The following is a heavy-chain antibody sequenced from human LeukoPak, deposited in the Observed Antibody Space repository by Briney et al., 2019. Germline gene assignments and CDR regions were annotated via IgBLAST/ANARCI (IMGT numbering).Heavy chain of an antibody. V-gene: IGHV3-21*01. CDR3: ARAGSGWYYFDY. Sequence: GGSLRLSCAASGFTFSSYSMNWVRQAPGKGLEWVSSISSSSSYIYYADSVKGRFTISRDNAKNSPYLQMNSLRAEDTAVYYCARAGSGWYYFDYWGQGTLVTVSS. CDR2: ISSSSSYI. D-gene: IGHD6-19*01. J-gene: IGHJ4*02. CDR1: GFTFSSYS.